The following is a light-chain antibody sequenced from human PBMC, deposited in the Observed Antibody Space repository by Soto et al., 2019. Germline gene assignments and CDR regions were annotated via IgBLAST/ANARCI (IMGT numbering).Light chain of an antibody. J-gene: IGKJ4*01. CDR3: QHHNTYPLT. CDR2: AAS. Sequence: DIQLTQSPSFLSASVGDRVTITCRASQGISRSLAWYQQKPGKAPKLLISAASTLQNGVPSRFSGSGSGTEFTLTITSLQPEDFATYSCQHHNTYPLTFGGGTKVEI. V-gene: IGKV1-9*01. CDR1: QGISRS.